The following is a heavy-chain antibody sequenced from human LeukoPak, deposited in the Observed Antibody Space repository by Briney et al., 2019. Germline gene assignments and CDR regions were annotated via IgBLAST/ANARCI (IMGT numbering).Heavy chain of an antibody. D-gene: IGHD6-13*01. CDR2: ISSISSII. CDR3: ARSRPGTEAGQPNFDY. V-gene: IGHV3-48*01. J-gene: IGHJ4*02. Sequence: GGSLRLSCAASGFTFSTYSMSWVRQAPGKGLEWVSYISSISSIIYYADSVKGRFTISRGNAKSSLYLQMNSLRAEDTAVYYCARSRPGTEAGQPNFDYWGQGTLVTVSS. CDR1: GFTFSTYS.